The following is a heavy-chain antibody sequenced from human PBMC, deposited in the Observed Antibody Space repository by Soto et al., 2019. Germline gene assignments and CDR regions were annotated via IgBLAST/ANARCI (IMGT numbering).Heavy chain of an antibody. CDR2: ISRTGSII. CDR3: VKDGTTDRTNSFES. Sequence: PGGSLRLSCAASGFTFSSHEMNWVRQAPGKAPEWVSYISRTGSIIYYADSVKGRFSISRDDAKNSLYLQMNSLRAEDTAVYYCVKDGTTDRTNSFESWGQGTPVTGSS. D-gene: IGHD4-4*01. CDR1: GFTFSSHE. V-gene: IGHV3-48*03. J-gene: IGHJ4*02.